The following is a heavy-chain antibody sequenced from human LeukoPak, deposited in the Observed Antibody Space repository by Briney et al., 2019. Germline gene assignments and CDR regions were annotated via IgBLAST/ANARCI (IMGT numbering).Heavy chain of an antibody. D-gene: IGHD3-3*01. CDR3: ARDPRAYYDFWSGYPYPS. J-gene: IGHJ5*02. CDR1: GFTFSSYS. Sequence: GGSLRLSCAASGFTFSSYSMNWVCQAPGKGLEWVSSISSSSYIYYADSVKGRFTISRDNAKNSLYLQMNSLRAEDTAVYYCARDPRAYYDFWSGYPYPSWGQGTLVTVSS. CDR2: ISSSSYI. V-gene: IGHV3-21*01.